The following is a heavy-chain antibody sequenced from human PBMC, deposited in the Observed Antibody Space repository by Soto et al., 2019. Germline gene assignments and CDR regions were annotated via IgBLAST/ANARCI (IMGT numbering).Heavy chain of an antibody. CDR3: ARGRTGSSGYYYNY. CDR2: IIPIFGTA. CDR1: GGTFSSYS. V-gene: IGHV1-69*13. J-gene: IGHJ4*02. Sequence: SVKVSCKASGGTFSSYSISWGRQAPGQGLEWMGWIIPIFGTANYAQKFQGRVTITADESTSTAYMELSSLRSEDTAVYYCARGRTGSSGYYYNYWGQGTLVTVSS. D-gene: IGHD3-22*01.